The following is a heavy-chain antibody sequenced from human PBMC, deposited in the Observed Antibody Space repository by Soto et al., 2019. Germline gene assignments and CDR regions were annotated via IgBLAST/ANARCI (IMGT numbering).Heavy chain of an antibody. Sequence: LRLSCVASGFSFDDFVMNWVRQRPGKGLEWVSSVSWNSGAKLYADSVKGRFAISRDSAKKSVYLQMNSLRPDDTAFYYCAKGVATAVPALDYWGQGTLVTVSS. D-gene: IGHD2-21*02. J-gene: IGHJ4*02. V-gene: IGHV3-9*01. CDR1: GFSFDDFV. CDR2: VSWNSGAK. CDR3: AKGVATAVPALDY.